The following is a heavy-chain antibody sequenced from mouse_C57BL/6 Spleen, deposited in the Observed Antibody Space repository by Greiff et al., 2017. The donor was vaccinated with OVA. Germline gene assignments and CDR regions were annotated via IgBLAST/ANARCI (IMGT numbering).Heavy chain of an antibody. J-gene: IGHJ4*01. CDR3: AGYSPPLSWDEDYAMDY. CDR2: IRNKANGYST. CDR1: GFTFTDYY. D-gene: IGHD4-1*01. V-gene: IGHV7-3*01. Sequence: EVKVVESGGGLVQPGGSLSLSCAASGFTFTDYYMSWVRQPPGKALEWLGFIRNKANGYSTEYSASVKGRISISRDNYQSILYLHMNARRDEDRATSYCAGYSPPLSWDEDYAMDYWGQGTSVTVSS.